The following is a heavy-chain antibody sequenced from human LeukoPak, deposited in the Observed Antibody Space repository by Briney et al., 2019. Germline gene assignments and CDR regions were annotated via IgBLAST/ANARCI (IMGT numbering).Heavy chain of an antibody. CDR1: GFTFSSYW. Sequence: GGSLRLSCAASGFTFSSYWMSWVRQAPGKGLEWVANIKQDGSEKYYVDSVKGRFTISRDNAKNSLYLQMNSLRAEDTAVYYCASLAVAASHYYYGMDVWGQGTTVTVSS. V-gene: IGHV3-7*01. CDR2: IKQDGSEK. D-gene: IGHD6-19*01. CDR3: ASLAVAASHYYYGMDV. J-gene: IGHJ6*02.